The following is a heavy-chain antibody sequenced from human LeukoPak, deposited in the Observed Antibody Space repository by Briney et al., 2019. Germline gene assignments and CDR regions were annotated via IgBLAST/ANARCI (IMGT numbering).Heavy chain of an antibody. J-gene: IGHJ3*02. CDR3: ARVAAVAGTMAFDI. V-gene: IGHV1-69*06. D-gene: IGHD6-19*01. CDR2: INPNFGTA. Sequence: SVKVSCKASGGTFSSYAISWVRQAPGQGLEWMGGINPNFGTANYAQKFQGRVTITADKSTRTAYMELSSLGSEDTAVYYCARVAAVAGTMAFDIWGQGTMVTVSS. CDR1: GGTFSSYA.